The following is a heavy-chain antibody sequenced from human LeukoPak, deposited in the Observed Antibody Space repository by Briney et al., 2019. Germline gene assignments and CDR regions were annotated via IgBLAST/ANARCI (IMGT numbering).Heavy chain of an antibody. J-gene: IGHJ3*02. CDR3: AREKDDYGDYVAFDI. D-gene: IGHD4-17*01. Sequence: PSETLSLTCTVSGGSISSYYWSWIRQPAGKGLEWIGRIYTSGSTNYNPSLKSRVTMSVDTSKNQFSLKLSSVTAADTAGYYCAREKDDYGDYVAFDIWGQGTMVTVSS. CDR1: GGSISSYY. CDR2: IYTSGST. V-gene: IGHV4-4*07.